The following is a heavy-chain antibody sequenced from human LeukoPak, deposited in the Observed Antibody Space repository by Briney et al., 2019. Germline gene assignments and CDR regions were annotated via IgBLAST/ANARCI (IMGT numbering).Heavy chain of an antibody. CDR2: ISSSSTYI. Sequence: GGSLRLSCAASGFTFSSYSMNWVRQAPGKGLEWVSSISSSSTYIYYADSVKGRFTISRDNTKNSLYLQMSSLRAEDTAVYYCARDLWGHFDYWGQGTLVTVSS. J-gene: IGHJ4*02. CDR3: ARDLWGHFDY. D-gene: IGHD1-26*01. CDR1: GFTFSSYS. V-gene: IGHV3-21*01.